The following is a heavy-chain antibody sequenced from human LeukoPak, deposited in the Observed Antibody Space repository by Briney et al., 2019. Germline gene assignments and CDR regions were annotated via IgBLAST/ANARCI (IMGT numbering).Heavy chain of an antibody. D-gene: IGHD2-2*01. Sequence: GGSLRLSCAASGFTFSNYAMSWVRQAPGKGLEWVSAISGSGGSTYYADSVKGRFTISRDNSKNTLYLQMNSLRAEDTAIYYCAKERDVVPAAYFDCWGQGTLVTVSS. V-gene: IGHV3-23*01. CDR3: AKERDVVPAAYFDC. J-gene: IGHJ4*02. CDR1: GFTFSNYA. CDR2: ISGSGGST.